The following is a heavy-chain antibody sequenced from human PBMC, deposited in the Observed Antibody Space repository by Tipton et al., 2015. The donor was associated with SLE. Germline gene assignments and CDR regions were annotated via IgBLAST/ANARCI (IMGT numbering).Heavy chain of an antibody. J-gene: IGHJ6*03. CDR2: IYYSGST. D-gene: IGHD5-18*01. CDR3: ARHKEDTAYYYYYYMDV. Sequence: TLSLTCAVSGSSITNGYYWGWIRQPSGKGLEWIGSIYYSGSTYYNPSLKSRVTISVDTSKNQFSLKLSSVTAADTAVYYCARHKEDTAYYYYYYMDVWGKGTTVTISS. V-gene: IGHV4-38-2*01. CDR1: GSSITNGYY.